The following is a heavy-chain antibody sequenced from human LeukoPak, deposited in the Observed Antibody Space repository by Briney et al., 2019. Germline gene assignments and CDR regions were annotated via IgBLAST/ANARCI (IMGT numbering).Heavy chain of an antibody. CDR1: GYPFTDYY. CDR2: INPNSGDT. J-gene: IGHJ6*04. V-gene: IGHV1-2*02. CDR3: AREGSDV. Sequence: GASVKVSCKASGYPFTDYYVYWVRQAPGQGLEWMGWINPNSGDTNYAQKFKGRVTMTRDTSINTAYMELSSLRSDDTAVYYCAREGSDVWGKGTTVTISS.